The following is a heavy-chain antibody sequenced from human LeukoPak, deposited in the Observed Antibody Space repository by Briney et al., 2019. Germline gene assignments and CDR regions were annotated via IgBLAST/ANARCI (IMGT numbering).Heavy chain of an antibody. Sequence: GGSLRLSCAASGFTFSSYAMSWVRQAPGKGLEWVSAISGSGGSTYYADSVKGRFTISRDNSKNTLYLQMNSLRAEDTAVYYCAKDPRARYSSGWYYFDYWGQGTLVTVSS. CDR3: AKDPRARYSSGWYYFDY. CDR1: GFTFSSYA. D-gene: IGHD6-19*01. J-gene: IGHJ4*02. V-gene: IGHV3-23*01. CDR2: ISGSGGST.